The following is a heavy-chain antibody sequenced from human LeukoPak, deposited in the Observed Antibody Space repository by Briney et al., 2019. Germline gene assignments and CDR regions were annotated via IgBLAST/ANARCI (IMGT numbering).Heavy chain of an antibody. CDR1: GGSISSYY. D-gene: IGHD6-19*01. CDR2: IYTSGST. J-gene: IGHJ6*03. V-gene: IGHV4-4*07. Sequence: SETLSLTCTVSGGSISSYYWSWIRQPAGKGLEWIGRIYTSGSTNYNPSIKSRVTMSVDTSKNQFSLKLSSVTAADTAVYYCARVAGDYYYYYMDVWGKGTTVTISS. CDR3: ARVAGDYYYYYMDV.